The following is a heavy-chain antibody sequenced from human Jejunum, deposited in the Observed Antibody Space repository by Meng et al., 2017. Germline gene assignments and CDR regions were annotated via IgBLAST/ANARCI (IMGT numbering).Heavy chain of an antibody. CDR1: GYTFSIYF. J-gene: IGHJ4*02. CDR3: AREIYGSPLYYFDY. D-gene: IGHD1-26*01. Sequence: VQAGHFGAEVEKPGPTLNVSCNASGYTFSIYFIQWARQAPGQGLEWVGLIKPSDGATIYAQKFQGRVTMNRDTSTTTVYMDLSNLRFEDTAVYYCAREIYGSPLYYFDYWGQGPLVTVSS. CDR2: IKPSDGAT. V-gene: IGHV1-46*01.